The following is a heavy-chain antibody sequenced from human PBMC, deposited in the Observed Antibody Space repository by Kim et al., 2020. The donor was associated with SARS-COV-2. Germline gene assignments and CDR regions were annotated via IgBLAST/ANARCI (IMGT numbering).Heavy chain of an antibody. CDR2: IQSKTDGGTT. CDR3: TTGYCTSGRCSF. J-gene: IGHJ4*02. V-gene: IGHV3-15*01. Sequence: GGSLRLSCAASGFSFSNAWMSWVRQAPGKGLEWVGRIQSKTDGGTTDCAAPVKGRFTISRDDSKNMLYLQMNSLKTEDTAVYYCTTGYCTSGRCSFWGQGTLVTVSS. D-gene: IGHD2-8*01. CDR1: GFSFSNAW.